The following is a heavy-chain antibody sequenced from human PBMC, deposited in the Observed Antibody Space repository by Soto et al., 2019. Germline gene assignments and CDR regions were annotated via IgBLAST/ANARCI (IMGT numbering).Heavy chain of an antibody. CDR1: GGTFSSYA. CDR2: IIPIFGTA. Sequence: SVKVSCKASGGTFSSYAISWVRQAPGQGLEWMGGIIPIFGTANYAQKFQGRVTITADESTSTAYMELSSLRSEDTAVYYCASLEGVTLYTPRYYFDYWGQGTLVTVSS. D-gene: IGHD2-15*01. CDR3: ASLEGVTLYTPRYYFDY. J-gene: IGHJ4*02. V-gene: IGHV1-69*13.